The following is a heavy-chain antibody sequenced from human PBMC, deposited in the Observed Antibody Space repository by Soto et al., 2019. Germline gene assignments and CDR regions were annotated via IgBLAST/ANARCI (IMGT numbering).Heavy chain of an antibody. CDR1: GGSINSGDCY. CDR2: IYYSGTT. CDR3: ATQYTYAPFDP. D-gene: IGHD5-18*01. V-gene: IGHV4-31*03. Sequence: SETLSLTCTVSGGSINSGDCYWSWIRQHPGKGLEWIGYIYYSGTTYYNPSLKSRVTISLDTSKNQFSLKLSSVTAADTAVYYCATQYTYAPFDPWGQGTLVTVSS. J-gene: IGHJ5*02.